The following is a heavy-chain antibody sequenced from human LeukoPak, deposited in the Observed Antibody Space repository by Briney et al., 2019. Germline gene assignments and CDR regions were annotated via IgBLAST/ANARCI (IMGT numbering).Heavy chain of an antibody. CDR2: INPNRGGT. CDR3: ARIHCDSTSCYYFDY. V-gene: IGHV1-2*02. D-gene: IGHD2-2*01. CDR1: GYTFTGYY. Sequence: ASVKVSCKASGYTFTGYYMHWVRQAPGQGLEWMGWINPNRGGTNYAQKFQGRVTMTRDTSISTAYMELRRLRSDDTAVYYCARIHCDSTSCYYFDYWGQGTQVTVSS. J-gene: IGHJ4*02.